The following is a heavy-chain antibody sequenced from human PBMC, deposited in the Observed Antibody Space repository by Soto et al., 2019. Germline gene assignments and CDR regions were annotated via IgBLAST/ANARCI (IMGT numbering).Heavy chain of an antibody. Sequence: SETLSLTCTVSGGSISSSSYYWGWIRQPPGKGLEWIGSIYYSGSTYYNPSLKSRVTISVDTSKNQFSLKLSSVTAADMAVYYCARRPPIYGSRSYYRDNYFEYWGQGTRVTVS. CDR1: GGSISSSSYY. CDR2: IYYSGST. D-gene: IGHD3-10*01. J-gene: IGHJ4*02. V-gene: IGHV4-39*01. CDR3: ARRPPIYGSRSYYRDNYFEY.